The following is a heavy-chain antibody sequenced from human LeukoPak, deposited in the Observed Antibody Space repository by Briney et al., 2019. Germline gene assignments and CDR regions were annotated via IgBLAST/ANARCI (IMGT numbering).Heavy chain of an antibody. Sequence: GGSLRLSCAASGFTLSSYSMNWVRQAPGKGLEWVSYISSSSSTIYYADSVKGRFTISRDNAKNSLYLQMNSLRAEDTAVYYCGTAGTVTTDNFDYWGQGTLVTVSS. V-gene: IGHV3-48*01. CDR1: GFTLSSYS. J-gene: IGHJ4*02. D-gene: IGHD4-17*01. CDR2: ISSSSSTI. CDR3: GTAGTVTTDNFDY.